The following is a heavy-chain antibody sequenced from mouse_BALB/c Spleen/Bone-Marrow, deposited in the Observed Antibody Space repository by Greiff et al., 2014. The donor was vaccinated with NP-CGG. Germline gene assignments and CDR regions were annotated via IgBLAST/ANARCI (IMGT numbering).Heavy chain of an antibody. CDR1: GYTFTNYW. V-gene: IGHV1-87*01. D-gene: IGHD2-4*01. Sequence: QVQLQQSGAELARPGASVKLSCKASGYTFTNYWMHWVKQRPGQGLEWIGTISPGDGDTRYTQKFKGKATLTADKSSTTAYMQLSSLASEDSAVYYCARGGITTSPFAYWGQGTLVTVSA. CDR2: ISPGDGDT. J-gene: IGHJ3*01. CDR3: ARGGITTSPFAY.